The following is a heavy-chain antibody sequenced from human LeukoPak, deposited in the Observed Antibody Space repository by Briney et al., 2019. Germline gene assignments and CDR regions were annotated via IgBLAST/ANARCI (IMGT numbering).Heavy chain of an antibody. D-gene: IGHD3-22*01. CDR3: AREGGPDSSGYSPLDY. J-gene: IGHJ4*02. Sequence: PSETLSLTCTVSGASVTTTTHYWGWTRQPPGKGLEWIGSVYSSGNSYYSPSLDSDNPSLESRVTISVDTSKNQFSLKLSSVTAADTAVYYCAREGGPDSSGYSPLDYWGQGTLVTVSS. CDR2: VYSSGNS. V-gene: IGHV4-39*07. CDR1: GASVTTTTHY.